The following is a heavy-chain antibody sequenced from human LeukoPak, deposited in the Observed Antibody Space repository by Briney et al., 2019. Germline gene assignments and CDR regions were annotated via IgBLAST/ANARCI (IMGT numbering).Heavy chain of an antibody. CDR2: IWYDGSNK. CDR1: GFTFSSYG. CDR3: VTDTSMGGLFDY. J-gene: IGHJ4*02. V-gene: IGHV3-33*01. D-gene: IGHD5-18*01. Sequence: GRSLRLSCAASGFTFSSYGMHWVRQAPGKGLEWVAVIWYDGSNKFYADSVKGRFTISRDNSKNTLYLQMNSLRDEDTALYYCVTDTSMGGLFDYWGQGTLVTVSS.